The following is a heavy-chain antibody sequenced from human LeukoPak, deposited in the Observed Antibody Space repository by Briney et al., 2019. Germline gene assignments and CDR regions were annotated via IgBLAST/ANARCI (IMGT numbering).Heavy chain of an antibody. CDR1: GASISSGGYS. CDR2: IFHSGST. Sequence: SETLSFTCAVSGASISSGGYSWSWIRQPPGKGLEWIGYIFHSGSTYYNPSLKSRVTILVDRSKNQFSLKLSFVTAADTAVYYCATGTGYCSGGSCYDYWGQGTLVTVSS. V-gene: IGHV4-30-2*01. J-gene: IGHJ4*02. D-gene: IGHD2-15*01. CDR3: ATGTGYCSGGSCYDY.